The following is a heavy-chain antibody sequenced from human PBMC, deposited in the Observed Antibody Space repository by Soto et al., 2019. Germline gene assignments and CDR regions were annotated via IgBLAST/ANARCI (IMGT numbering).Heavy chain of an antibody. V-gene: IGHV1-18*01. D-gene: IGHD3-10*01. Sequence: QVQLVQTGAEVKEPGASVKVSCKASGYTFTNYGISWVRQAPGQGLEWMGWISCNNGDANYLQSLRGRVTMTTDTSTSSVYMELRSLRADDTAVYYCARDGDGSGRHYEYWGQGTLVTVSS. CDR2: ISCNNGDA. J-gene: IGHJ4*02. CDR1: GYTFTNYG. CDR3: ARDGDGSGRHYEY.